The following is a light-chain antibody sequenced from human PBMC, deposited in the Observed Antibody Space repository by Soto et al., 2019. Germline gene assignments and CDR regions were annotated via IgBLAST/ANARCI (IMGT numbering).Light chain of an antibody. Sequence: QPVLTQSPSASASLGASVKLTCTLSSGHINYAIAWHQQQPEKGPRYLMKVSSDGSHNKGDGIPDRFSGSSSGAERYLTISSLQSEDEADYYCQTWGTGIETVFGGGTKVTVL. CDR1: SGHINYA. CDR2: VSSDGSH. V-gene: IGLV4-69*01. J-gene: IGLJ3*02. CDR3: QTWGTGIETV.